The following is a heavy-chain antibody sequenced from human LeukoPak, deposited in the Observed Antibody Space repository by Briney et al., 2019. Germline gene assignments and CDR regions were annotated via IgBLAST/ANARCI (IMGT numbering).Heavy chain of an antibody. CDR1: GFTFSSYG. D-gene: IGHD6-6*01. Sequence: GGSLRLSCAASGFTFSSYGINWVRQTPGKGLEWVSYISSSSSAINYADSVRGRFTISRDNAKNSLYLRMNSLRPEDTAVYYCARGGAARPDYWGQGTLVTVSS. V-gene: IGHV3-48*01. J-gene: IGHJ4*02. CDR3: ARGGAARPDY. CDR2: ISSSSSAI.